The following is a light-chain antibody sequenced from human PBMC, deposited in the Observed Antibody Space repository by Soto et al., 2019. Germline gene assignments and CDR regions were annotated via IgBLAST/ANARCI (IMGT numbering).Light chain of an antibody. V-gene: IGLV2-8*01. CDR3: SSYAGGNTRI. CDR2: EVS. J-gene: IGLJ2*01. Sequence: QPVLTQPPSASGSPGQSVTISCTGTISDVGGYKYVSWYQQHPGKAPKLIIYEVSKRPSGVPDRFSASKSGNTASLTVSGLQAEDEAVYYCSSYAGGNTRIFGGGTKLTVL. CDR1: ISDVGGYKY.